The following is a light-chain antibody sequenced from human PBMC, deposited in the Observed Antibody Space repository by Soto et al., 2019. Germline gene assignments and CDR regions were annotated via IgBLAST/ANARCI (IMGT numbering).Light chain of an antibody. J-gene: IGKJ1*01. CDR2: GAS. CDR3: QQYGSSLT. Sequence: EIVMTQSPATLSVSPGERATLACRASKSVSNYLAWYQQKSGQAPRLLIYGASSRASGIPDRFSGSGSGTDFTLTISRVEPEDFAVYYCQQYGSSLTFGLGTKVDIK. CDR1: KSVSNY. V-gene: IGKV3-20*01.